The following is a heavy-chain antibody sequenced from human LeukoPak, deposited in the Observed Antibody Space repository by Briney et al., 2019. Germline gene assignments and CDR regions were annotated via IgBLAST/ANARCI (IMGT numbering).Heavy chain of an antibody. J-gene: IGHJ6*02. CDR1: GYTFTSYG. V-gene: IGHV1-18*01. Sequence: ASVKVSCKASGYTFTSYGISWVRQAPGQGLEWMGWISAYNGNTNYAQKLQGRVTMTTDTSTSTAYMELRSLRSDDTAVYYCAGAIAAAGTVYYGMDVWGQGTTVTVSS. CDR2: ISAYNGNT. D-gene: IGHD6-13*01. CDR3: AGAIAAAGTVYYGMDV.